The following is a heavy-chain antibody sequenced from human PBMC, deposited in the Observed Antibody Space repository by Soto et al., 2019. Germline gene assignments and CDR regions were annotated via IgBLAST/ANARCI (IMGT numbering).Heavy chain of an antibody. Sequence: QVQLVESGGGVVQPGRSLRLSCAPSGFTFSNYAIHWVRQAPGKWLEWVAVISYDGSNKYYADYVKGRFTISRDNSKNALDLQMNRLRAEDTAVYFCARDKRDLRFLEWSYYFDSWGHGTLVTVSS. CDR2: ISYDGSNK. CDR3: ARDKRDLRFLEWSYYFDS. D-gene: IGHD3-3*01. J-gene: IGHJ4*01. V-gene: IGHV3-30-3*01. CDR1: GFTFSNYA.